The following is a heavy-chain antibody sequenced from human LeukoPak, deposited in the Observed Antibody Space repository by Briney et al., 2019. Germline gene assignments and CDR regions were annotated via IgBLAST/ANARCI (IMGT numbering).Heavy chain of an antibody. D-gene: IGHD6-19*01. CDR2: INSDGSST. V-gene: IGHV3-74*01. CDR3: ARDNSVAANDAFDI. CDR1: GFTFSRYW. J-gene: IGHJ3*02. Sequence: GGSLRLSCAASGFTFSRYWMHWVRQAPGKGLVWVSRINSDGSSTSYADSVKGRFTISRDNAKNTLYLQMNSLRAEDTAVYYCARDNSVAANDAFDIWGQGTMVTVSS.